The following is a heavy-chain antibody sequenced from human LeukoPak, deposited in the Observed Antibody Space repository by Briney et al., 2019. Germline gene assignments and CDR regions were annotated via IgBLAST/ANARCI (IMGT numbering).Heavy chain of an antibody. J-gene: IGHJ4*02. Sequence: PSETLSLTCTVSGGSISSYYWGWIRQPPGKGLEWIGSIYYSGSTYYNPSLKSRVTISVDTSKNQFSLKLSSVTAADTAVYYSAREKDMITFGGVIVYWGQGTLVTVSS. D-gene: IGHD3-16*02. CDR2: IYYSGST. CDR3: AREKDMITFGGVIVY. V-gene: IGHV4-39*07. CDR1: GGSISSYY.